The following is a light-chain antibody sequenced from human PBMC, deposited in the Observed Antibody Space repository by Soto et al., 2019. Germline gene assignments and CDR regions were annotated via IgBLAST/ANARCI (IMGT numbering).Light chain of an antibody. Sequence: ETVLTQSPATLSLSPGERATLSCRASQNIEGYLAWYQQKPGQAPRLLIYDASNRATGIPARFSGSGAGTDFTLTISSLEPEDFAVYYCQQRAHWPPITFDQGTRLEIK. CDR2: DAS. V-gene: IGKV3-11*01. J-gene: IGKJ5*01. CDR1: QNIEGY. CDR3: QQRAHWPPIT.